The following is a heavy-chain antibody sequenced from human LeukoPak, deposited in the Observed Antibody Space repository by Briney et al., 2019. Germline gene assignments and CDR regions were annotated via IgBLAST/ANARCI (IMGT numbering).Heavy chain of an antibody. D-gene: IGHD3-22*01. CDR2: ISGSGGST. CDR1: GFTFSNYG. V-gene: IGHV3-23*01. Sequence: GGSLRLSCAASGFTFSNYGMSWVRQAPGKRLEWVSGISGSGGSTYYADSVKGRFTISRDNSRNTLYLQMNSLRAEDTAVYYCAKDSSAYYYLSNYFDYWGQGTLVTVSS. J-gene: IGHJ4*02. CDR3: AKDSSAYYYLSNYFDY.